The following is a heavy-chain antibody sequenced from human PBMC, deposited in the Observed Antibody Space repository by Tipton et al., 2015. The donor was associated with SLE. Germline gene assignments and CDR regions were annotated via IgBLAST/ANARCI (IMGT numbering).Heavy chain of an antibody. CDR2: ISAYNGNT. CDR3: ARVWGQSDYFDY. J-gene: IGHJ4*02. Sequence: QSGAEVKKPGASVKVSCKASGYTFTSYGISWVRQAPGQGLEWMGWISAYNGNTNYAQKFQGRVNLTTDTSTSTAYMEVRGLSSDDTAVYYCARVWGQSDYFDYWGQGTLVTVSS. V-gene: IGHV1-18*01. CDR1: GYTFTSYG. D-gene: IGHD3-16*01.